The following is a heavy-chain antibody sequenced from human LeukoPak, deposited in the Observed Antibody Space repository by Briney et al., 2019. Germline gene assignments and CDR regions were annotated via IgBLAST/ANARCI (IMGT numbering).Heavy chain of an antibody. CDR1: GFIFSSYA. V-gene: IGHV3-23*01. J-gene: IGHJ4*01. CDR2: ISGSGGST. Sequence: GGSLRLSCAASGFIFSSYAMSWVRQAPGKGLEWVSGISGSGGSTVYADSVQGRFTISRDNSKNTLYLQMNSLRAEDTAVYYCAKDQGSGHGTYTWGSFDYWGLETRVTVSS. CDR3: AKDQGSGHGTYTWGSFDY. D-gene: IGHD1-1*01.